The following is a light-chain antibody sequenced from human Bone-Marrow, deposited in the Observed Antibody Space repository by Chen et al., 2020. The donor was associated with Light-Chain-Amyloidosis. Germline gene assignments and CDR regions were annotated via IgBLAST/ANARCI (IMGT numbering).Light chain of an antibody. Sequence: SYELPQPPSVSVSPGQTARITCSGDDLPTKYAYWYQQKPGQAPVLVIHRDTERPSGISERFAGSSSGTTATVTISGGQAEDEADYHCQSADSSGTYEVIFGGGTKLTVL. CDR3: QSADSSGTYEVI. CDR1: DLPTKY. CDR2: RDT. V-gene: IGLV3-25*03. J-gene: IGLJ2*01.